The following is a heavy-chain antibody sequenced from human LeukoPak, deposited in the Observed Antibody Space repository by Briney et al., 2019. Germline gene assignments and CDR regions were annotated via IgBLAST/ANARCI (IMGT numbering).Heavy chain of an antibody. Sequence: SETLSLTCAVYGGSFNGYYWSWIRQPPGKGPEWIGEINHSGSTNYNPSLKSRVTISVDTSKNQFSLKLSSVTAADTAVYYCATAGWWKPNWFDPWGQGTLVTVSS. V-gene: IGHV4-34*01. CDR3: ATAGWWKPNWFDP. CDR2: INHSGST. CDR1: GGSFNGYY. D-gene: IGHD2-15*01. J-gene: IGHJ5*02.